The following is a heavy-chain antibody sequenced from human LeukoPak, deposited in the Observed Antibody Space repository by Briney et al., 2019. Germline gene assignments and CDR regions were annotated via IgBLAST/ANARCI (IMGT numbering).Heavy chain of an antibody. CDR2: IRSGGGTT. CDR1: GFTFSSYA. CDR3: AKEGSGSYYDS. D-gene: IGHD1-26*01. Sequence: PGGSLRLSCAPSGFTFSSYAMGWVRQAPGKGLVCVSNIRSGGGTTYYADSMKGRFTISRDNSRNTLYLQMNSLRAEDTAVYYCAKEGSGSYYDSWGQGTLVTVSS. J-gene: IGHJ4*02. V-gene: IGHV3-23*01.